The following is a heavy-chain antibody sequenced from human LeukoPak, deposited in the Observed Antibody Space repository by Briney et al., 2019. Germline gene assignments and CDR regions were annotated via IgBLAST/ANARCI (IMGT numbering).Heavy chain of an antibody. Sequence: GGSLSLSCASSGYIFNHYTMNWVRQAPGKGPEWIASIDGSGSYIYYAASVKGRFSISRDNARDSVYLCLSNLKADDTAVYYCARDIHSSRFDYWGHGSLVTVSS. V-gene: IGHV3-21*01. J-gene: IGHJ4*01. D-gene: IGHD1-26*01. CDR1: GYIFNHYT. CDR2: IDGSGSYI. CDR3: ARDIHSSRFDY.